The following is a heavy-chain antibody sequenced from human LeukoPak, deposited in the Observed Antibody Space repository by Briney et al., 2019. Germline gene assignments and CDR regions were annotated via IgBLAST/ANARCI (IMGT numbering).Heavy chain of an antibody. CDR2: IGGSGGDI. D-gene: IGHD3-10*01. CDR1: GFTFSTYG. CDR3: AKDREYFGSGTYPIDY. Sequence: GGSLRLSCAASGFTFSTYGMNWVRQAPGKGLEWVSVIGGSGGDIYYADSVKGRFTISRDNSKSTLYLQMSDLRAEDTAVYYCAKDREYFGSGTYPIDYWGQGTLATVSS. V-gene: IGHV3-23*01. J-gene: IGHJ4*02.